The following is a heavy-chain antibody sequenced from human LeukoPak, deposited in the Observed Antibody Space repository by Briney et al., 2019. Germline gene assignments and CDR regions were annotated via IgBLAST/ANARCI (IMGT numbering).Heavy chain of an antibody. CDR1: GGSISSSTYY. Sequence: SETLSLTXTVSGGSISSSTYYWGWIRQPPGKGLEWIGSIYYSGSTYYNPSLKSRVTISVDTSKNQFSLKLSSVTAADTAVYYCARRSLWLRPSYYFDYWGPGTLVTVSS. J-gene: IGHJ4*02. V-gene: IGHV4-39*01. CDR3: ARRSLWLRPSYYFDY. D-gene: IGHD5-12*01. CDR2: IYYSGST.